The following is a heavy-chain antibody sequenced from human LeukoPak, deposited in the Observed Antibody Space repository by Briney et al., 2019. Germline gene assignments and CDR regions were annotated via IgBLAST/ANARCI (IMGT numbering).Heavy chain of an antibody. V-gene: IGHV4-59*08. Sequence: SETLSLTCTVSGGSISSYYWSWIRQPPGKGLEWIGYIYYSGSTNYNPSLKSRVTISVDTSKNQFSLKLSSVTAADTAVYYCARAFIVVVPAAPMADAFDIWGQGTMVTVSS. CDR1: GGSISSYY. D-gene: IGHD2-2*01. J-gene: IGHJ3*02. CDR2: IYYSGST. CDR3: ARAFIVVVPAAPMADAFDI.